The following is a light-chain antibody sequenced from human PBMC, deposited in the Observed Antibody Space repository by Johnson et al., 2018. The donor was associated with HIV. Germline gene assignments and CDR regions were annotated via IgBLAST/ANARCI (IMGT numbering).Light chain of an antibody. CDR3: GTWDSSLSAV. J-gene: IGLJ1*01. CDR2: DNN. V-gene: IGLV1-51*01. CDR1: SSNIGNNY. Sequence: QSVLTQSPSVSAAPGQRFTISCSGSSSNIGNNYVSWYQQLPGTAPKLLIYDNNKRPSGIPDRFSGSKSGTSATLDITGLQTGDEADYFCGTWDSSLSAVFGTGTKVTVL.